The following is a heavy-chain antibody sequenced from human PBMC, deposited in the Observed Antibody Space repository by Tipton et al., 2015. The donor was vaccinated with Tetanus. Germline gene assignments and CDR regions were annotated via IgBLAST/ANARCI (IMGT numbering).Heavy chain of an antibody. Sequence: SLRLSCVASGFTFSHFAVSWVRRAPGRGLEWVSSLSHDGGNIYYADFARGRFTISRDNSKNTLFLQMDDLRAEDTAIYYCEAQRTSEDFWGLGTLVTASS. D-gene: IGHD1-14*01. V-gene: IGHV3-23*01. CDR2: LSHDGGNI. CDR3: EAQRTSEDF. CDR1: GFTFSHFA. J-gene: IGHJ4*02.